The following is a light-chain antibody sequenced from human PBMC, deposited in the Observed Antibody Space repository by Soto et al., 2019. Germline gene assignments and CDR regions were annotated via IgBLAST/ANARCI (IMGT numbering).Light chain of an antibody. CDR2: EAS. J-gene: IGLJ1*01. Sequence: QSALTPPPSVSGSPGQSVTISCTGTSTDFVSYNRVSWYQQPPGTAPKLIIYEASNRPSGVPDRFSGSKSGNTASLTISGLQAADEADYYCSLYTSENTYVFGTGTKRTVL. CDR1: STDFVSYNR. V-gene: IGLV2-18*01. CDR3: SLYTSENTYV.